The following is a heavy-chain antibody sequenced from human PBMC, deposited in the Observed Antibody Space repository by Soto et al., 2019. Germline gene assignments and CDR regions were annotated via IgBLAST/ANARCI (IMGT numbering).Heavy chain of an antibody. V-gene: IGHV1-2*07. CDR3: ARANWGLDV. J-gene: IGHJ6*02. Sequence: QLQLVQSGAEVKQPGASVKVSCKASGYFFIDYYIHWVRQAPGQGLEWMGWFKPNSGGTNYALKFQGRVTMTGDTSISTAYMELSSLRSDDTAVYYCARANWGLDVWGQGTTVTVSS. CDR2: FKPNSGGT. CDR1: GYFFIDYY.